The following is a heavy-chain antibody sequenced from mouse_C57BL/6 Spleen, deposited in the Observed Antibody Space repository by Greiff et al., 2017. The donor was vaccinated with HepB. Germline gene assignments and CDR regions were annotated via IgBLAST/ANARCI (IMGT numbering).Heavy chain of an antibody. Sequence: QVQLKQPGAELVKPGASVKLSCKASGYTFTSYWMQWVNQRPGQGLEWIGEIDPSDSYTNYNQKFKGKATLTVDTSSSTAYMQLSSLTSEDSAVYYCASRITTVGYAMDYWGQGTSVTVSS. CDR1: GYTFTSYW. CDR2: IDPSDSYT. J-gene: IGHJ4*01. V-gene: IGHV1-50*01. CDR3: ASRITTVGYAMDY. D-gene: IGHD1-1*01.